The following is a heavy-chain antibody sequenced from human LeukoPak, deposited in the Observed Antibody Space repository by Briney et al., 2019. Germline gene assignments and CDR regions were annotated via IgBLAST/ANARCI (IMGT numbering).Heavy chain of an antibody. Sequence: GASVKVSCKASGYTFTSYGISWVRQAPGQGLEWMGWISAYNGNTNYAQKLQGRVTMTTDTSTSTAYMELRSLRSDDTAMYYCACYYYDSSGYPRPWFDPWGQGTLVIVSS. D-gene: IGHD3-22*01. CDR3: ACYYYDSSGYPRPWFDP. J-gene: IGHJ5*02. CDR1: GYTFTSYG. V-gene: IGHV1-18*01. CDR2: ISAYNGNT.